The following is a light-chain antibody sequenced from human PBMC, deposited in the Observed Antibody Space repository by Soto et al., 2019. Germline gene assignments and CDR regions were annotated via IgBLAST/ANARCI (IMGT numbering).Light chain of an antibody. CDR3: QQYYHWPRT. J-gene: IGKJ1*01. CDR1: QTFSSIY. V-gene: IGKV3-20*01. CDR2: GAS. Sequence: EIVLTQSPGTLSLSPGERATLSCRASQTFSSIYLAWYQQKPGQAPRLLIYGASSRATGIPDRFSGSGSGTDFTLTINSLQSEDFAVYYCQQYYHWPRTFGQGTKVDIK.